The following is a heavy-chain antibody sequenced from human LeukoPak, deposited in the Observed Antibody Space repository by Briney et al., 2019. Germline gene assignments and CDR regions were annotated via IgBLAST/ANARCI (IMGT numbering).Heavy chain of an antibody. CDR2: FDPEDGET. CDR1: GYTLTELS. D-gene: IGHD3-3*01. CDR3: ATIYDFWSGSHWFDP. Sequence: GASVKVSCKVSGYTLTELSMRWVRQAPGKGLEWMGGFDPEDGETIYAQKFQGRVTMTEDTSTDTAYMELSSLRSEDTAVYYCATIYDFWSGSHWFDPWGQGTLVTVSS. V-gene: IGHV1-24*01. J-gene: IGHJ5*02.